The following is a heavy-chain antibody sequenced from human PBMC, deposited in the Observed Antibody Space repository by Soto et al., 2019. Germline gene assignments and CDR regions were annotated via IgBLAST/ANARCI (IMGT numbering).Heavy chain of an antibody. CDR3: ARGGQLFFDY. V-gene: IGHV4-30-2*01. J-gene: IGHJ4*02. CDR1: GISIRSVGYS. D-gene: IGHD6-13*01. Sequence: PSDTLAISCAFVGISIRSVGYSWSEIRQPPGKGLEWIGYIYHSGSTYYSPSLKSRVTISVDRSKNQFSLKLSSVTAADTAVYYCARGGQLFFDYLGQG. CDR2: IYHSGST.